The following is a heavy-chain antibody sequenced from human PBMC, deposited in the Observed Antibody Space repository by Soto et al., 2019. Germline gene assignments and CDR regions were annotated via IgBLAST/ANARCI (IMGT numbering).Heavy chain of an antibody. CDR1: GGTFSSYT. CDR3: ARSCSGGSCYSNFGY. D-gene: IGHD2-15*01. CDR2: IIPILGIA. Sequence: QVQLVQSGAEVKKPGSSVKVSCKASGGTFSSYTISWVRQAPGQGLEWMGRIIPILGIANYAQKFQGRVTITADKSTSTAYMELSSLRSEDTAVYYCARSCSGGSCYSNFGYWGQGTLVTVSS. V-gene: IGHV1-69*02. J-gene: IGHJ4*02.